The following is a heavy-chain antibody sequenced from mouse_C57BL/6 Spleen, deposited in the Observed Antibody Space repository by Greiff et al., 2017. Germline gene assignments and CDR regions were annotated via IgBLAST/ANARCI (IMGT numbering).Heavy chain of an antibody. CDR3: ARDYGSSDWYFDV. CDR1: GYTFTSYG. Sequence: QVQLKQSGAELARPGASVKLSCKASGYTFTSYGISWVKQRTGQGLEWIGEIYPRSGNTYYNEKFKGKATLTADTSSSTAYMELRSLTSEDAAVYFCARDYGSSDWYFDVWGTGTTVTVSS. V-gene: IGHV1-81*01. CDR2: IYPRSGNT. D-gene: IGHD1-1*01. J-gene: IGHJ1*03.